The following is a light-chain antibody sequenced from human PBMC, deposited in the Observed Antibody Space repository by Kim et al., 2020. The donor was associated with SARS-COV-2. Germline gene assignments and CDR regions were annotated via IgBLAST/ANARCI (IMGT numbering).Light chain of an antibody. J-gene: IGKJ1*01. CDR3: QQFDSYPRT. CDR2: DAS. V-gene: IGKV1-13*02. CDR1: QGISSA. Sequence: GDRVTITCRASQGISSALAWYQQKPRKAPKLLIYDASTVESGVPSNFSGSGSGTDFTLTISNLQPEDFATYFCQQFDSYPRTFGQGTKVDIK.